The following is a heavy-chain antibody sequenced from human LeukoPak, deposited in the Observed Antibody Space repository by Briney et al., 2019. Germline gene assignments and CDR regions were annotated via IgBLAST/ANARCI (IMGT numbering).Heavy chain of an antibody. CDR1: GYTFTGYY. D-gene: IGHD1-26*01. CDR2: INPNSGGT. CDR3: TRGDSGRDWFDP. J-gene: IGHJ5*02. V-gene: IGHV1-2*02. Sequence: ASVKVSCKASGYTFTGYYMHWVRQAPGQGLEWMGWINPNSGGTNYAQKFQGRVTMTRDTSISTAYMELSRLRSDDTAVYYCTRGDSGRDWFDPWGQGTLVTVSS.